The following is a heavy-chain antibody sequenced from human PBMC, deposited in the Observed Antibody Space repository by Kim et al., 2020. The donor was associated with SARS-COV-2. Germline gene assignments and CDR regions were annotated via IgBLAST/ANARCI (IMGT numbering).Heavy chain of an antibody. D-gene: IGHD3-22*01. CDR2: ISSSSSYK. J-gene: IGHJ4*02. Sequence: GGSLRLSCAASGFTFSSYSMNWVRQAPGKGLEWVSSISSSSSYKYYADSVKGRFTISRDNAKNSLYLQMNSLRAEDTAVYYCARSATHYYDSSGYYPRHFDYWGQGTLVTVSS. CDR1: GFTFSSYS. V-gene: IGHV3-21*01. CDR3: ARSATHYYDSSGYYPRHFDY.